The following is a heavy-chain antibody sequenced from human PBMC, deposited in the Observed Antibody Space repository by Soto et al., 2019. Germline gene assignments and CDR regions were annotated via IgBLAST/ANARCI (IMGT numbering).Heavy chain of an antibody. J-gene: IGHJ4*02. CDR2: IYYSGST. CDR3: ARIGLYDSDDYYYPDY. D-gene: IGHD3-22*01. V-gene: IGHV4-30-4*01. Sequence: SETLSLTCTVSGGSISSGDYYWSWIRQPPGKGLEWIGYIYYSGSTYYNPSLKSRVIISVDTSKKQFSLKLSSVTAADTAVFYCARIGLYDSDDYYYPDYWGQGTLVTVSS. CDR1: GGSISSGDYY.